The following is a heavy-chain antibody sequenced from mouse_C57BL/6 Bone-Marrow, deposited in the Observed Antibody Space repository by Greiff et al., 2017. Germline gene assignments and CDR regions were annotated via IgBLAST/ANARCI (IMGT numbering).Heavy chain of an antibody. J-gene: IGHJ2*01. CDR1: GFNIKDDY. CDR3: TPTGYYFDY. CDR2: IDPENGDT. Sequence: EVQLQQSGAELVRPGASVKLSCTASGFNIKDDYMHWVKQRPEQGLEWIGWIDPENGDTEYASKFQGKATITADTSSNTAYLQLSILASEDTSDYYCTPTGYYFDYWGQGTTLTVSS. V-gene: IGHV14-4*01. D-gene: IGHD4-1*02.